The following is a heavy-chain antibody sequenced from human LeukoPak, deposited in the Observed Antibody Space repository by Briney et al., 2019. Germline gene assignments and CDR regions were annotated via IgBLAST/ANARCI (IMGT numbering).Heavy chain of an antibody. J-gene: IGHJ4*02. CDR3: ARGLPSIAVAGMGGDDY. CDR2: ISSSSSYI. CDR1: GFTFSSYS. V-gene: IGHV3-21*01. Sequence: GGSLRLSCAASGFTFSSYSMNWVRQAPGKGLEWVSSISSSSSYIYYADSVKGRFTISRDNAKNSLYLQMNSLRAEDTAVYYCARGLPSIAVAGMGGDDYWGQGTLVTVSS. D-gene: IGHD6-19*01.